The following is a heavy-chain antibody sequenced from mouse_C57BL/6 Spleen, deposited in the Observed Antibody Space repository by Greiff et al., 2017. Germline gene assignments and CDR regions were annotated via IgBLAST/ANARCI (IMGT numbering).Heavy chain of an antibody. Sequence: QVQLQQSGAELVKPGASVKISCKASGYAFSSYWMNWVKQRPGKGLEWIGQIYPGDGDTNYNGKFKGKATLTADKSSSTAYMQLSSLTSEDSAVYFCARWDYYGSSYVYYAMDYGGQGTSVTVSS. CDR1: GYAFSSYW. CDR2: IYPGDGDT. D-gene: IGHD1-1*01. V-gene: IGHV1-80*01. CDR3: ARWDYYGSSYVYYAMDY. J-gene: IGHJ4*01.